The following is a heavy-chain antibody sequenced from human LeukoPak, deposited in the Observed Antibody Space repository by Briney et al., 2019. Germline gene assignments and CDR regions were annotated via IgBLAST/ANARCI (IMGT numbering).Heavy chain of an antibody. CDR3: ARRWDCTSGSCPFDY. CDR1: GFTFSNYW. J-gene: IGHJ4*02. CDR2: INTDGSSST. V-gene: IGHV3-74*01. D-gene: IGHD2-15*01. Sequence: PGGSLRLSCEASGFTFSNYWMHWVRQAPGKGLVWVSRINTDGSSSTIYADSVKGRFTISRDNAKSTLYLQMDSLRAEDTAVHYCARRWDCTSGSCPFDYWGQGTLVTVSS.